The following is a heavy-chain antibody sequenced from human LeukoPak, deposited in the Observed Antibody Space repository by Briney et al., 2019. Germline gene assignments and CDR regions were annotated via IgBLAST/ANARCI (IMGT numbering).Heavy chain of an antibody. CDR1: GGSISDYH. CDR3: ARHQYTAVAFEF. J-gene: IGHJ4*02. D-gene: IGHD4-23*01. Sequence: SETLSLTCAVSGGSISDYHWSWIGQPPAPGLDWIGYIYYIGSTNYSPSLKTRVTIPLDTSKHQSSLRLSSVTAAAPAVHFFARHQYTAVAFEFWGQGTLVTVSS. CDR2: IYYIGST. V-gene: IGHV4-59*08.